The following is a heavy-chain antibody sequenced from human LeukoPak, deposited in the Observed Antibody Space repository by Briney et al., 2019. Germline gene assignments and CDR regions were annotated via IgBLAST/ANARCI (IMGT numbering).Heavy chain of an antibody. J-gene: IGHJ4*02. V-gene: IGHV4-39*07. Sequence: SETLSLTCTVSGGSISSSSHYWGWIRQPPGKGLEWIGSIYYSGSTYYNPSLRSRVTISVDTSKNQFSLKLSSVTAADTAVYYCARERSSGWYDGYFDYWGQGTLVTVSS. D-gene: IGHD6-13*01. CDR2: IYYSGST. CDR3: ARERSSGWYDGYFDY. CDR1: GGSISSSSHY.